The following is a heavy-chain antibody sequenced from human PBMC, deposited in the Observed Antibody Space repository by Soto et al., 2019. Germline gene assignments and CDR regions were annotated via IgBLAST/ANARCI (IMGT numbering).Heavy chain of an antibody. J-gene: IGHJ4*02. Sequence: ASVKVSCKASGGTFSSYAISWVRQAPGQGLEWMGGIIPIFGTANYAQKFQGRVTITADESTSTAYMELSSLRSEDTAVYYCASTPPTVTTVYWGQGTLLTVSS. V-gene: IGHV1-69*13. CDR2: IIPIFGTA. D-gene: IGHD4-17*01. CDR3: ASTPPTVTTVY. CDR1: GGTFSSYA.